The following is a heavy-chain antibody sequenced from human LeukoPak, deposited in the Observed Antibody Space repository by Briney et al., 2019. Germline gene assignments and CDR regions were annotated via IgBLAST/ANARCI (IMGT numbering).Heavy chain of an antibody. CDR3: ASDLGAVGSGSPFEVGY. Sequence: SNTLSLTCTLFGGAIRSGDYFWNCIRQPPDKLFDWIGYIYYSGSTHYSPTLKSRHTISIDTSKNQFSPKLSSMTAADTAVYYCASDLGAVGSGSPFEVGYWCQGSLVTVSS. J-gene: IGHJ4*02. CDR1: GGAIRSGDYF. CDR2: IYYSGST. V-gene: IGHV4-30-4*02. D-gene: IGHD3-10*01.